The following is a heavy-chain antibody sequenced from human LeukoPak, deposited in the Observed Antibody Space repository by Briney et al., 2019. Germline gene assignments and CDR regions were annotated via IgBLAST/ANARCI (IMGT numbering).Heavy chain of an antibody. CDR2: IIPIFGTA. Sequence: AASVKVSCKASGGTFISYAISWVRQAPGQGLEWMGGIIPIFGTANYAQKFQGRVTITADESTSTAYMELSSLRSEDTAVYYCARVDTAMVVDYWGQGTLVTVSS. J-gene: IGHJ4*02. V-gene: IGHV1-69*13. CDR1: GGTFISYA. D-gene: IGHD5-18*01. CDR3: ARVDTAMVVDY.